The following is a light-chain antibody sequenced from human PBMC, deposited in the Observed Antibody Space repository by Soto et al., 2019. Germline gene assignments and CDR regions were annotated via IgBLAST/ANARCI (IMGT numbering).Light chain of an antibody. Sequence: QSALTQPRSVSGSPGQSVTISCTGTSSDVGGYNYVSWYQQHPGKAPKLMIYDVSKRPSGVPDRFSGSKSGNTASLTISGLQAEDEADYYCCSYAGSYTLEVFGGGTQLPS. V-gene: IGLV2-11*01. CDR1: SSDVGGYNY. CDR2: DVS. CDR3: CSYAGSYTLEV. J-gene: IGLJ2*01.